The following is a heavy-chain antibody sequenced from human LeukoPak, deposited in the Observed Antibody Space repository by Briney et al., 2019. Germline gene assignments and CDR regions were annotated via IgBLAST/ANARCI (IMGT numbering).Heavy chain of an antibody. D-gene: IGHD1-26*01. CDR3: ARVKYSGSYPHDY. CDR1: GFTFSDYY. CDR2: ISSSGSTI. J-gene: IGHJ4*02. V-gene: IGHV3-11*04. Sequence: GGSLRLSCAASGFTFSDYYMSWIRQAPGKGLEWVSYISSSGSTIYYADSVKGRFTISRDNAKNSLYLQMNSLRAEDTALYYCARVKYSGSYPHDYWGQGTLVTVSS.